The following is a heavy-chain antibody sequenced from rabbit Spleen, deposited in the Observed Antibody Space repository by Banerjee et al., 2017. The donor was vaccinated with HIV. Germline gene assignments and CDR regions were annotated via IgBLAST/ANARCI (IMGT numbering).Heavy chain of an antibody. J-gene: IGHJ6*01. V-gene: IGHV1S40*01. Sequence: QSLEESGGDLVKPGASLTLTCTASGVSFSSSSYVCWVRQAPGKGLEWIACIEGGSSAFSYFASWAKGRFTISKTSSTTVTLQMTSLTAADTATYFCARDSGSSFSSYGMDLWGPGTLVTVS. CDR1: GVSFSSSSY. D-gene: IGHD8-1*01. CDR3: ARDSGSSFSSYGMDL. CDR2: IEGGSSAFS.